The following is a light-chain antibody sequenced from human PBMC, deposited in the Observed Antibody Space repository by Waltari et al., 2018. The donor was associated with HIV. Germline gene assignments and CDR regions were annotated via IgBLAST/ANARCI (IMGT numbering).Light chain of an antibody. Sequence: QSVLTQPPSVSGAPGQRVTISCTASSSNIGAGFDVHWYQQLPGTAPKLLLYGNNNRPSGVPDRFSGSKSGTSASLAITGLQAEDDADYYCQSYDTSLSGPVFGGGTKLTVL. J-gene: IGLJ2*01. CDR2: GNN. CDR1: SSNIGAGFD. V-gene: IGLV1-40*01. CDR3: QSYDTSLSGPV.